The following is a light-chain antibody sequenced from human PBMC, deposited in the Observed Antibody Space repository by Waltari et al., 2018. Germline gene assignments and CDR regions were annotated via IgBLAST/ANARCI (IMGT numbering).Light chain of an antibody. V-gene: IGKV3-20*01. CDR3: QNHERLPAT. Sequence: EVVLKQSPGPLSLSPGERATLSCRASQSVSKYLAWYQQRPGQAPRLLIYAASTRATGIPDRFSGSGSGTDFSLTISRLEPEDFAVYYCQNHERLPATFGQGTKVEIK. CDR1: QSVSKY. J-gene: IGKJ1*01. CDR2: AAS.